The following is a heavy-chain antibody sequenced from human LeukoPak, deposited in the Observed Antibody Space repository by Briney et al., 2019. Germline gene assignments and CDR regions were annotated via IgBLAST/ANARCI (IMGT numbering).Heavy chain of an antibody. CDR3: ARPFAYQYYYYYYGMDV. D-gene: IGHD2-2*01. CDR2: IIPIFGTA. Sequence: SVKVSCKASGGTFSSYAISWVRQAPGQVLEWMGGIIPIFGTANYAQKFQGRVTITADKSTSTAYMELSSLRSEDTAVYYCARPFAYQYYYYYYGMDVWGKGTTVTVPS. CDR1: GGTFSSYA. J-gene: IGHJ6*04. V-gene: IGHV1-69*06.